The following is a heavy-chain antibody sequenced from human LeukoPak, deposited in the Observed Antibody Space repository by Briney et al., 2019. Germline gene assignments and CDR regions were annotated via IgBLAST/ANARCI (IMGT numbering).Heavy chain of an antibody. D-gene: IGHD2-15*01. J-gene: IGHJ5*02. CDR3: ARGSDCSDGSCSKGIWFDP. V-gene: IGHV4-39*07. CDR2: IYYSGST. CDR1: GGSISSSSYY. Sequence: SETLSLTCTVSGGSISSSSYYWGWIRQPPGKGLEWIGSIYYSGSTYYNPSLKSRVTISVDTSKNQFSLKLNSVTAADTAVYHCARGSDCSDGSCSKGIWFDPWGQGTLVTVSS.